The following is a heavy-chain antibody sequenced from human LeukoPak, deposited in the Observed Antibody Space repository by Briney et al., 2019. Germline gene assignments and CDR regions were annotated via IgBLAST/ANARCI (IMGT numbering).Heavy chain of an antibody. Sequence: PSETLSLTCTVSGGSISSSSYYWGWIRQPPGKGLEWIGSIYYSGSTYYNPSLKSRVTISVDTSKNQFSLKLSSVTAADTAVYYCARYCEGGDGYSSFDYWGQGTLVTVSS. D-gene: IGHD5-24*01. CDR1: GGSISSSSYY. V-gene: IGHV4-39*07. CDR2: IYYSGST. J-gene: IGHJ4*02. CDR3: ARYCEGGDGYSSFDY.